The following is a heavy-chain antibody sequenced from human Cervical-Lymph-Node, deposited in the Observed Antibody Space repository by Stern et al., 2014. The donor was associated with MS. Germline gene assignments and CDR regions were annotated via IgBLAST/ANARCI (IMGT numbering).Heavy chain of an antibody. J-gene: IGHJ5*02. CDR2: INPKSGGT. Sequence: HVQLVESGAEVEKPGASVKVSCKASGYIFTDYYLHWVRHAPVQGLQWMGRINPKSGGTTYAQSFQGRVTLTRDTAINTPYLDLSRLTSDDTAVYYCTRALRIADRPSPGGHWFDPWGQGTLVIVSS. D-gene: IGHD6-6*01. V-gene: IGHV1-2*02. CDR1: GYIFTDYY. CDR3: TRALRIADRPSPGGHWFDP.